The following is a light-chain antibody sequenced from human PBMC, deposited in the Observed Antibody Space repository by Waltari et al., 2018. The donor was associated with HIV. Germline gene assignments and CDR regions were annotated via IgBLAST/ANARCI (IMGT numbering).Light chain of an antibody. V-gene: IGKV2-30*01. Sequence: DVVMTQSPLSLPDTLGQPASISCRSSQSLVYSDGNTYLNWFHQRPGQSPRRLISKVANRDSGFPDRFRGSGAGTDFTLISSRVEAEDVGVYYCMQGTHRPPTFGQGTRLEIK. J-gene: IGKJ5*01. CDR2: KVA. CDR1: QSLVYSDGNTY. CDR3: MQGTHRPPT.